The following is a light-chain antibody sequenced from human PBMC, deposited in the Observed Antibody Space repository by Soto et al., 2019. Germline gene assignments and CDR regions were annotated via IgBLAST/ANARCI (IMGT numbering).Light chain of an antibody. Sequence: QSVLTQPRSVSGSPGQSVTISCTGTSSDVGSYNYVSWHQQHPGKAPKLVIYDVTQRPSGVPDRFSASKSGITASLTISGLQAEDEAYYYCCSYAAGDSFKFGGGTKLTVL. V-gene: IGLV2-11*01. CDR2: DVT. CDR3: CSYAAGDSFK. CDR1: SSDVGSYNY. J-gene: IGLJ2*01.